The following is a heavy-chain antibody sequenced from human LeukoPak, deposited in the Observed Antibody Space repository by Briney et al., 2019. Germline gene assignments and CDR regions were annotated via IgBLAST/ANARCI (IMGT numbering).Heavy chain of an antibody. CDR2: MNPNSGDT. D-gene: IGHD3-10*01. J-gene: IGHJ4*02. Sequence: ASVKVSCKASGYTFTSYDINWVRQATGQGLEWMGWMNPNSGDTGYAQKFQGRVTMTRSTSISTAYMELSSLRSEDTAVYYCARVRATRVRGAQYYFDYWGQGTLVTVSS. V-gene: IGHV1-8*01. CDR1: GYTFTSYD. CDR3: ARVRATRVRGAQYYFDY.